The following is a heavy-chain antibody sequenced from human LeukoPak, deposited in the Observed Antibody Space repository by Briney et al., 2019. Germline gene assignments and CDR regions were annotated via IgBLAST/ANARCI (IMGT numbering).Heavy chain of an antibody. D-gene: IGHD6-13*01. J-gene: IGHJ4*02. CDR1: GYTFTDSY. CDR3: ARDLGYTSSC. Sequence: GASVKVSCKASGYTFTDSYMHWVRQAPGQGLEWMGWINPNSGGTNYAQKFQGRVSMTRDTSISTAYMELSRLRPDDTAVYYCARDLGYTSSCWGQGTLVTVSS. V-gene: IGHV1-2*02. CDR2: INPNSGGT.